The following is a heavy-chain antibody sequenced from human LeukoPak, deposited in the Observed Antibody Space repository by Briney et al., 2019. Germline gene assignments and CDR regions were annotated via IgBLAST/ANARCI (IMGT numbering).Heavy chain of an antibody. CDR1: GFTFSSYA. CDR3: AKWDTDRSGYPSYYFDY. J-gene: IGHJ4*02. D-gene: IGHD3-22*01. V-gene: IGHV3-23*01. Sequence: PGGSLRLSCAASGFTFSSYAMNWIRQALGKGLEWVSTISGGAESTYYADSVKGRFTISRDNSKNRLYLQMNSLRAEDTAVYYCAKWDTDRSGYPSYYFDYWGQGTLVTVSS. CDR2: ISGGAEST.